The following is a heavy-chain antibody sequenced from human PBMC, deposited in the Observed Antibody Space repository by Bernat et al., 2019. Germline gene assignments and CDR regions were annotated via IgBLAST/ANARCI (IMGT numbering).Heavy chain of an antibody. V-gene: IGHV4-34*01. CDR1: GGSFSGYY. CDR3: ARHPTLDSSSWYGGWFDP. Sequence: QVQLQQWGAGLLKPSETLSLTCAVYGGSFSGYYWSWIRQPPGKGLEWIGSIYYSGSTYYNPSLKSRVTISVDTSKNQFSLKLSSVTAADTAVYYCARHPTLDSSSWYGGWFDPWGQGTLVTVSS. J-gene: IGHJ5*02. D-gene: IGHD6-13*01. CDR2: IYYSGST.